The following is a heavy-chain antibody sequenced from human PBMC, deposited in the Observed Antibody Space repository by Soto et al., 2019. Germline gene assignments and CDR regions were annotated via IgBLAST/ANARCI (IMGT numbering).Heavy chain of an antibody. D-gene: IGHD3-22*01. Sequence: GGSLRLSCAASGFTFSDYGMNWVRQAPGKGLEWVSYISNTGTKIFYVDSVKGRFTISRDNAVYSLYLHMNSLRDEDTAVYYCVRGYYDNSEDANFDYWGQGTLVTVSS. CDR3: VRGYYDNSEDANFDY. CDR1: GFTFSDYG. J-gene: IGHJ4*02. CDR2: ISNTGTKI. V-gene: IGHV3-48*02.